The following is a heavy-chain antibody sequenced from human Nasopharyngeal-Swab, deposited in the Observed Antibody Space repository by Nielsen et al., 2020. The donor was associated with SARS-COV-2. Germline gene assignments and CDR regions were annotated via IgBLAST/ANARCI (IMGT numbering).Heavy chain of an antibody. Sequence: SVKVSCKASGGTFSSYAISWVRQAPGQGLEWMGGIIPIFGTANYAQKFQGRVTITADKSTSTAYMELSSLRSEDTAVYYCARDRFVMTTVSTFDIWGQGTMVTVSS. V-gene: IGHV1-69*06. CDR2: IIPIFGTA. CDR1: GGTFSSYA. CDR3: ARDRFVMTTVSTFDI. J-gene: IGHJ3*02. D-gene: IGHD4-17*01.